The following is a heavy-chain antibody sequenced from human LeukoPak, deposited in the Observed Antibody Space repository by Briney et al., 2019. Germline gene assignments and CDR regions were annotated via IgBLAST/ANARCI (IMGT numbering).Heavy chain of an antibody. V-gene: IGHV3-30*04. D-gene: IGHD2-15*01. Sequence: GGSLRLSCAASGFTFSVYAIHWVRQAPGKGLEWVAVLSYDETHKYYTDSVRGRFTISRDNSKNTVYLQMNSLRAEDTAVYCCARDSGYCDGGSCYVRYWGQGTLVTVSS. CDR2: LSYDETHK. J-gene: IGHJ4*02. CDR1: GFTFSVYA. CDR3: ARDSGYCDGGSCYVRY.